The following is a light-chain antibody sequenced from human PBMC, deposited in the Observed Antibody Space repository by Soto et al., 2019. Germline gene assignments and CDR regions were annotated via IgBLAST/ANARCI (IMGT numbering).Light chain of an antibody. V-gene: IGLV2-23*01. CDR3: SSYGGSTAADGV. Sequence: QSALTQPASVSGSPGQSITISCTGTSSDVGGYNLVSWYQQHPGKAPKLMIYEGSKRPSGVSNRFSGSKSGNTASLTISGLQAEDEADYCCSSYGGSTAADGVFGGGTKLTVL. CDR1: SSDVGGYNL. CDR2: EGS. J-gene: IGLJ3*02.